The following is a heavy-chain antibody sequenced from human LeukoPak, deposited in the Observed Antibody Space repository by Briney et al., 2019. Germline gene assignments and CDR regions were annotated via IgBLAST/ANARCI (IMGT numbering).Heavy chain of an antibody. V-gene: IGHV3-23*01. CDR1: GFIFNNYA. CDR2: ISGGGST. Sequence: PGGSLRLSCAASGFIFNNYAMTWVRQAPGKGLEWVSAISGGGSTYYADSVKGRFTISRDNPKNALYLQMNSLRAEDTAVYYCAEFPPRFGPTVEGYWGQGTLVTVSS. D-gene: IGHD3/OR15-3a*01. J-gene: IGHJ4*02. CDR3: AEFPPRFGPTVEGY.